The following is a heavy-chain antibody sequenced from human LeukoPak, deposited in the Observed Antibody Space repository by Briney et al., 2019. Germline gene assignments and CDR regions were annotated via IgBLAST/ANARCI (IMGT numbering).Heavy chain of an antibody. Sequence: SETLSLTCTVSGGSISSYYWSWIRQPPGKGLEWIGYIYYSGSTNYNPSLKSRVTISVDTSKNQFSLKLSSVTAADTAVYYCARDPVGRDYATVRYFDLWGRGTLVTVSS. CDR1: GGSISSYY. V-gene: IGHV4-59*01. J-gene: IGHJ2*01. CDR2: IYYSGST. CDR3: ARDPVGRDYATVRYFDL. D-gene: IGHD4-17*01.